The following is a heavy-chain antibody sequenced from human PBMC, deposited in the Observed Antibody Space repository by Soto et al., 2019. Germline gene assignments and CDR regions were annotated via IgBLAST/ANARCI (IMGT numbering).Heavy chain of an antibody. CDR1: GRSFSAYY. D-gene: IGHD6-19*01. CDR3: ARYEAVAGAENWFDP. CDR2: IYYSGST. J-gene: IGHJ5*02. Sequence: SETLSLTCALYGRSFSAYYWSSTRHAPGKGLEWIGYIYYSGSTNYNAPLKSRVTISVDTSKNQFSLKLSSVTAADTAVYYCARYEAVAGAENWFDPWGQGTLVTVSS. V-gene: IGHV4-59*01.